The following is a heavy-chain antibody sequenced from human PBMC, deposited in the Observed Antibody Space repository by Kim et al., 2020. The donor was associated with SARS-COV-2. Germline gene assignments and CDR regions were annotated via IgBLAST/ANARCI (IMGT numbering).Heavy chain of an antibody. CDR2: IGSSSSPL. CDR3: ARESWGGTWEIDF. CDR1: GFALSTYS. J-gene: IGHJ4*02. V-gene: IGHV3-48*02. Sequence: GGSLRLSCAASGFALSTYSMNWVRQAPGKGLEWLAYIGSSSSPLYYADSLKGRFTVSRDNAENSLYLQMNSLRDEDTAVYYCARESWGGTWEIDFWGRGTLVTVSS. D-gene: IGHD2-15*01.